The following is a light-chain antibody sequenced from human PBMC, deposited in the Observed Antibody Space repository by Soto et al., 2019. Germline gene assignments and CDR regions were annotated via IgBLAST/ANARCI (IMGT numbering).Light chain of an antibody. Sequence: DIKITQSPSTLSASVGDRVTITCRASQSISSWLAWYQQKPGKAPKLLIFKASSLESGVPSRFSGSGSGTDFTRTISSLQPDDFATYYCQQYNSYTMTFGQGTQVDIK. CDR1: QSISSW. V-gene: IGKV1-5*03. CDR3: QQYNSYTMT. CDR2: KAS. J-gene: IGKJ1*01.